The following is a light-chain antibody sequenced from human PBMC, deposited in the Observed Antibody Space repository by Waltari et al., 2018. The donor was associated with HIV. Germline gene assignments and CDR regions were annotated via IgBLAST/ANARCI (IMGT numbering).Light chain of an antibody. J-gene: IGLJ3*02. CDR1: IGDVGGYDY. Sequence: QSALTQPPSASGSSGQSLTISCTGTIGDVGGYDYVSWYQQHPGKAPKLLIYEVSQRPSGVPARFSGSKSGNTASLTVSGLQAEDEADYHCMSYTGHNRWVFGGGTKLTVL. CDR2: EVS. V-gene: IGLV2-8*01. CDR3: MSYTGHNRWV.